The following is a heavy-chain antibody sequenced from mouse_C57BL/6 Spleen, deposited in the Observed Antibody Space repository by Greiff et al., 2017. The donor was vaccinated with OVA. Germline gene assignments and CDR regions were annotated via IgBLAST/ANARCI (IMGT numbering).Heavy chain of an antibody. CDR3: ARSGAYYSNRYYFDY. CDR2: IYPGSGST. Sequence: QVQLQQPGAELVKPGASVKMSCKASGYTFTSYWITWVKQRPGQGLEWIGDIYPGSGSTNYNEKFKSKATLTVDTSSSTAYMQLSSLTSEDSAVYYCARSGAYYSNRYYFDYWGQGTTLTVSS. J-gene: IGHJ2*01. CDR1: GYTFTSYW. V-gene: IGHV1-55*01. D-gene: IGHD2-5*01.